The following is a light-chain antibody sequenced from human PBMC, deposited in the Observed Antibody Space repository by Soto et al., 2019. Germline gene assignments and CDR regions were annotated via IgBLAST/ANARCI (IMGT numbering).Light chain of an antibody. J-gene: IGKJ4*01. V-gene: IGKV1-12*02. Sequence: DIQMTQSPSTLSASVGGRVTITCRASQNIGNWLAWYQQKPGKVPQLLIYAASSLQSGVPSRFSGSRSGPNFTLTISSLQPEDFATYYCQQANIFPFTFGGGTKVDIK. CDR1: QNIGNW. CDR2: AAS. CDR3: QQANIFPFT.